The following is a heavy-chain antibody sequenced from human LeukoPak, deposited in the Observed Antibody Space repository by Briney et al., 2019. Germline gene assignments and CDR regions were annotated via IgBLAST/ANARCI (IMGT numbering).Heavy chain of an antibody. D-gene: IGHD3-3*01. CDR3: ARRSGPFGVVIKRSSHGPIGY. V-gene: IGHV4-34*01. CDR1: GGSFSGYY. CDR2: INHSVST. Sequence: SETLSLTCAVYGGSFSGYYWSGIRQPPGKGLEWIGEINHSVSTNYNPSLKSRVTISVDTSKNQFSLKLSSVTAADTAVYYCARRSGPFGVVIKRSSHGPIGYWGQGTLVTVSS. J-gene: IGHJ4*02.